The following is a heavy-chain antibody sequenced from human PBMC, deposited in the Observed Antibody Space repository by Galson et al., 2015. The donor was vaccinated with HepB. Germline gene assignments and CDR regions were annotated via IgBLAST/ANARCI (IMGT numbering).Heavy chain of an antibody. CDR3: ARGTPRPGLLPVFFDY. D-gene: IGHD1-26*01. CDR2: IIPILGIA. J-gene: IGHJ4*02. Sequence: SVKVSCKASGGTFSSYTISWVRQAPGQGLEWMGRIIPILGIANYAQKFQGRVTITADKSTSTAYMELSSLRSEDTAVYYCARGTPRPGLLPVFFDYWGQGTLVTVSS. CDR1: GGTFSSYT. V-gene: IGHV1-69*02.